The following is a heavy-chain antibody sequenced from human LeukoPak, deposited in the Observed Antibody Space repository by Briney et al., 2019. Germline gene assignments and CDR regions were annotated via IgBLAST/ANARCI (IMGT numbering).Heavy chain of an antibody. Sequence: SETLSLTCTASGGSIRSYYWSWIRQPPGKGLEWIGYIYYSGSTNYNPSLKSRVTISVDTSKNQFSLKLSSVTAADTAVYYCARQVGSGWYGYWGQGTLVTVSS. CDR3: ARQVGSGWYGY. D-gene: IGHD6-19*01. CDR1: GGSIRSYY. CDR2: IYYSGST. V-gene: IGHV4-59*08. J-gene: IGHJ4*02.